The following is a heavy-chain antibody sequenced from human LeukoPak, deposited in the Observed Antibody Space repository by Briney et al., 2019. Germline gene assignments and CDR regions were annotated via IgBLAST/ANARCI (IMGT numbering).Heavy chain of an antibody. Sequence: ETLSLTCTVSGGSFSSYYWSWIRQPAGKGLEWIGRIYTSGSTNYNSSLKSRVTMSVDTSKNQVSLKLSSVTAADTAVYYCATGDGYNAFDYWGQGTLVTVSS. CDR3: ATGDGYNAFDY. J-gene: IGHJ4*02. CDR2: IYTSGST. D-gene: IGHD5-24*01. V-gene: IGHV4-4*07. CDR1: GGSFSSYY.